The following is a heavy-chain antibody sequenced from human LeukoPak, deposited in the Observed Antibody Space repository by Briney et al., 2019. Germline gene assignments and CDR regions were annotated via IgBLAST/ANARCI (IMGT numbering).Heavy chain of an antibody. Sequence: HPGGSLRLSCAAAGFTFSSYWRGFVRQAPGKGLEWVANIKQDVGEKYYMDSVKGRFTISRDNAKTSLYPQMNRLRDEDTAVYCCARYSSSRLYYYYYGIDVCGQGTTVTVSS. D-gene: IGHD6-13*01. CDR1: GFTFSSYW. V-gene: IGHV3-7*01. J-gene: IGHJ6*02. CDR2: IKQDVGEK. CDR3: ARYSSSRLYYYYYGIDV.